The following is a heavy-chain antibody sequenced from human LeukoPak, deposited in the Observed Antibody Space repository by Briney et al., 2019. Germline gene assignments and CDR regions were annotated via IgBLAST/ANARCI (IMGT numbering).Heavy chain of an antibody. V-gene: IGHV3-9*01. CDR1: GFTFDDYA. CDR3: AKGSHIVVVVAASDY. Sequence: PGGSLRLSCAASGFTFDDYAMHWVRQAPGKGLEWVSGISWNSGSIGYADSVKGRFTISRDNAKNSLYLQMNSLRAEDTAVYYCAKGSHIVVVVAASDYWGQGTLVTVSS. J-gene: IGHJ4*02. D-gene: IGHD2-15*01. CDR2: ISWNSGSI.